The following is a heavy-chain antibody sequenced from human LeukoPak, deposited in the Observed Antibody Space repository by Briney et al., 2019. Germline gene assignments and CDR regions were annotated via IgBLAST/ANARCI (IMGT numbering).Heavy chain of an antibody. CDR2: ISGSGGST. J-gene: IGHJ3*02. V-gene: IGHV3-23*01. CDR3: AKDDHYYDSGDAFDI. Sequence: QPGGSLRLSCAASGFTFSSYAMSWVRQAPGKGLEWVSAISGSGGSTYYADSVKGRFTISRDNAKNSLYLQMNSLRAEDTAVYYCAKDDHYYDSGDAFDIWGQGTMVTVSS. D-gene: IGHD3-22*01. CDR1: GFTFSSYA.